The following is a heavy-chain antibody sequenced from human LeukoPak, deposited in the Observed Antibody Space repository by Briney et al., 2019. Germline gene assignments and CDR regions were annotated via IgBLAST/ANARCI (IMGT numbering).Heavy chain of an antibody. D-gene: IGHD2-2*01. J-gene: IGHJ3*02. V-gene: IGHV1-69*13. CDR3: AKTLGYCSTTGCYGAFDI. CDR2: IIPMFGTP. CDR1: GGTFMSYA. Sequence: SVTVSCKASGGTFMSYAISWVRQAPGQGLEWMGGIIPMFGTPNYAQKFQGRVRITADESTSTAYMELSSLRSEDTAVYYCAKTLGYCSTTGCYGAFDIWGQGTMVTVSS.